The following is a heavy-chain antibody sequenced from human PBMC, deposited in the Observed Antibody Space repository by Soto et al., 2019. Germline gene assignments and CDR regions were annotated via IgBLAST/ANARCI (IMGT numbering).Heavy chain of an antibody. J-gene: IGHJ4*02. CDR3: ARDLGNYYDSSGYTPLGY. V-gene: IGHV1-18*01. CDR1: GYTFTSYG. CDR2: ISAYNGNT. Sequence: QVQLVQSGAEVKKPGASVKVSCKASGYTFTSYGISWVRQAPGQGLEWMGWISAYNGNTNFAQKLQGRVTMTTDTSTSTAYMELRSLRSDDTAVYYCARDLGNYYDSSGYTPLGYWGQGTLVTVSS. D-gene: IGHD3-22*01.